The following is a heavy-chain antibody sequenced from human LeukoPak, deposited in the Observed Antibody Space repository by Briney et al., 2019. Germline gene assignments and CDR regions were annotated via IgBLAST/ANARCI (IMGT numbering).Heavy chain of an antibody. V-gene: IGHV3-21*04. J-gene: IGHJ3*02. CDR3: AKPSPNYYDSSGYSLDAFDI. CDR2: ISSSSSYI. Sequence: PGGSLRLSCAASGFTFSSYSMNWVRQAPGKRLEWVSSISSSSSYIYYADSVKGRFTISRDNAKNSLYLQMNSLRAEDTAVYYCAKPSPNYYDSSGYSLDAFDIWGQGTMVTVSS. CDR1: GFTFSSYS. D-gene: IGHD3-22*01.